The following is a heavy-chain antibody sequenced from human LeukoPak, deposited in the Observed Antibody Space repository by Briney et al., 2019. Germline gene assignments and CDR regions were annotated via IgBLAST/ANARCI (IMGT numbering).Heavy chain of an antibody. CDR1: GYTFSNDD. J-gene: IGHJ3*02. Sequence: EASVRVSCKASGYTFSNDDINWVRQAPGQGLEWMGWISAYNGNTNYAQKLQGRVTMTTDTSTSTAYMELRSLRSDDTAVYYCARDPTISITGTLDAFDIWGQGTMVTVSS. CDR2: ISAYNGNT. D-gene: IGHD1-7*01. CDR3: ARDPTISITGTLDAFDI. V-gene: IGHV1-18*01.